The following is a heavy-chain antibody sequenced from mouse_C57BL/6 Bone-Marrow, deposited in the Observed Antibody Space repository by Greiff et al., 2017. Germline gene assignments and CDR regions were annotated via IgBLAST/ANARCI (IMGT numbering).Heavy chain of an antibody. V-gene: IGHV5-9-1*02. CDR3: TIEEYDYDGVYFDY. D-gene: IGHD2-4*01. CDR1: GFTFSSYA. CDR2: ISSGGDYI. Sequence: EVKVVESGEGLVKPGGSLKLSCAASGFTFSSYAMSWVRQTPEKRLEWVAYISSGGDYIYYADTVKGRFTISRDNARNTLYLQMSSLKSEDTAMYYCTIEEYDYDGVYFDYWGQGTTLTVSS. J-gene: IGHJ2*01.